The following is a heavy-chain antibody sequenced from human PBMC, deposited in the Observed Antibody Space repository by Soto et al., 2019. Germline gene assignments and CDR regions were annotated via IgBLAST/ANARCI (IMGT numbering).Heavy chain of an antibody. D-gene: IGHD1-7*01. CDR1: GYTFTSYD. CDR2: MNPNNGNA. CDR3: ARGSNWNYYD. J-gene: IGHJ4*02. Sequence: GASVKVSCKASGYTFTSYDINWLRQATGQGLEWMGWMNPNNGNAGYAQKFQGRVTMTRNTSVSTAYMELSSLRSEDAAVYYCARGSNWNYYDWGQGTLVTVSS. V-gene: IGHV1-8*01.